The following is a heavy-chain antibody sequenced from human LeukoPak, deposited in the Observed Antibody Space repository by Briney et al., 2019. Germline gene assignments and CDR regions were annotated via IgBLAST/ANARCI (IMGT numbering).Heavy chain of an antibody. V-gene: IGHV3-21*01. CDR3: ARDCRSGGSCYSTAINDY. CDR2: ISSSGANT. D-gene: IGHD2-15*01. CDR1: GFNFDHYA. Sequence: GGSLRLSCAASGFNFDHYAMNWVRQAPGKGLGWVSSISSSGANTYYADSVKGRFTISRDNAKNSLYLQMNSLRAEDTAVYYCARDCRSGGSCYSTAINDYWGQGTLVTVSS. J-gene: IGHJ4*02.